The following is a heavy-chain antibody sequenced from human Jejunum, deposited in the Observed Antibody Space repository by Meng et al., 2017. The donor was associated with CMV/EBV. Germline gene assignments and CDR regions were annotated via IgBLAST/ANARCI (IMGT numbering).Heavy chain of an antibody. CDR3: ARAEYDFLNNYKYYLDY. Sequence: FTSYWMTLVRQAPRKGLEWAANIQRDGSEKYYVDSMTGRFTISRDNGKTSLSLQMNGLSAEDTAVYYCARAEYDFLNNYKYYLDYWGQGTLVTVSS. CDR1: FTSYW. J-gene: IGHJ4*02. CDR2: IQRDGSEK. V-gene: IGHV3-7*01. D-gene: IGHD3-3*01.